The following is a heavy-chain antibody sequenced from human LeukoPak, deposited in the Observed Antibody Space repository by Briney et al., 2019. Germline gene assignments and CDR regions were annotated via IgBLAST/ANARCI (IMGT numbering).Heavy chain of an antibody. J-gene: IGHJ3*02. CDR3: ARDQGIAALDAFDI. CDR1: GYTFTGYY. V-gene: IGHV1-2*06. D-gene: IGHD6-13*01. CDR2: INPNSGGT. Sequence: ASVKVSCKASGYTFTGYYMHWVRQAPGQGLEWIGRINPNSGGTNYAQKFQGRVTMTRDTSISTAYMELSRLRSDDTAVYYCARDQGIAALDAFDIWGQGTMVNVSS.